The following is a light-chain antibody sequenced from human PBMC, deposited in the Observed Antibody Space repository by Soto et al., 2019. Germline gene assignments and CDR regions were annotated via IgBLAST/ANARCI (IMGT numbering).Light chain of an antibody. CDR2: YIS. CDR1: QSAGNF. J-gene: IGKJ5*01. CDR3: QQHNQWPIT. V-gene: IGKV3D-15*01. Sequence: EILLTQSPATLSVSPGETASLSCRASQSAGNFLAWYQQKPGQAPRLLIYYISTRDTGIPARFSGSGSGTEFTLTINSLQSEDSEVYYCQQHNQWPITFGQGTRLEI.